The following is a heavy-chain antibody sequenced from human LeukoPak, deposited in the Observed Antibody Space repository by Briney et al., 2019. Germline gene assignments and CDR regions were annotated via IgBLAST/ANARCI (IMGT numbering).Heavy chain of an antibody. V-gene: IGHV3-30*18. CDR3: AKDLLRGSPQERDY. CDR1: GFTFSSYG. J-gene: IGHJ4*02. Sequence: GGSLRLSCAASGFTFSSYGMHWVRQATGEGLEWVGVISYDGSNKCYADSVKGRFTISRDNSKNTLYLQMKSLRAEDTAVYYCAKDLLRGSPQERDYWGQGTLVTVSS. D-gene: IGHD3-16*01. CDR2: ISYDGSNK.